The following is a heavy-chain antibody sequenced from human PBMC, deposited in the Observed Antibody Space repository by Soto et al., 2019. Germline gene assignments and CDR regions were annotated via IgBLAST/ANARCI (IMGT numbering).Heavy chain of an antibody. CDR3: ALSTSDLPLVRIAARPEFGY. D-gene: IGHD6-6*01. CDR1: GGSFSGYY. CDR2: INHSGST. J-gene: IGHJ4*02. V-gene: IGHV4-34*01. Sequence: QVQLQQWGAGLLKPSETLSLTCAVYGGSFSGYYWSWIRQPPGKGLEWIGEINHSGSTNYNPSLKSRVTISVDTTKNQFSRKLSSVTAADPAVYYCALSTSDLPLVRIAARPEFGYWGQGTLVTVSS.